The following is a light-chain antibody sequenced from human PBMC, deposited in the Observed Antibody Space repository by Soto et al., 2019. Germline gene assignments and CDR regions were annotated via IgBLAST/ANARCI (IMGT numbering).Light chain of an antibody. CDR2: YDN. CDR3: AEWDDSLNGRV. Sequence: QSVLTQPPSASGTPGQRVTISCSGSNSNIGSNTVNWYQQLPGTAPKLLIYYDNLRPSGVPDRISGSKSGTSASLAISGLQSDDGADYYCAEWDDSLNGRVFGTGTKLTVL. CDR1: NSNIGSNT. V-gene: IGLV1-44*01. J-gene: IGLJ1*01.